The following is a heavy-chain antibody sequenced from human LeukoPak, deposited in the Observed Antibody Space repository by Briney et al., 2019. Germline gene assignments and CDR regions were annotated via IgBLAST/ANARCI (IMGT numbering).Heavy chain of an antibody. D-gene: IGHD1-7*01. Sequence: ASVTVSCKASGYTFTGYYMHWVRQAPGQGLEWMGWINPNSGGTNYAQKFQGRVTMTRDTSISTAYMELSRLRSDDTAVYYCARDRAITGTTNWFDPWGQGTLVTVSS. V-gene: IGHV1-2*02. CDR1: GYTFTGYY. J-gene: IGHJ5*02. CDR2: INPNSGGT. CDR3: ARDRAITGTTNWFDP.